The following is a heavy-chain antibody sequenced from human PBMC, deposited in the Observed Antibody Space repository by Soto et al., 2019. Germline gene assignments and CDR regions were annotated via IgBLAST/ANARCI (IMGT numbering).Heavy chain of an antibody. J-gene: IGHJ5*02. Sequence: SETLSLTCAVYGGSFSGYYWSWIRQPPGKGLEWIAYIYYSGSTSYNPSLKSRLTISVDTSKNQFSVRLSSVTAADTAMYYCARLSSAWQDNWFDPWGQGTLVTVSS. V-gene: IGHV4-59*01. D-gene: IGHD6-19*01. CDR3: ARLSSAWQDNWFDP. CDR1: GGSFSGYY. CDR2: IYYSGST.